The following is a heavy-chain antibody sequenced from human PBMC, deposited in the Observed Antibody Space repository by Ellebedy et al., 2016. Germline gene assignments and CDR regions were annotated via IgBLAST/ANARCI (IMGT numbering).Heavy chain of an antibody. CDR1: GFTFFAYA. J-gene: IGHJ4*02. Sequence: GGSLRLXXSASGFTFFAYALHWVRQAPGNGLEYVSAISSTGSHIYYADSVKGRFTVSRDNSKSTLYLQMSSLRVEDTAVYYCVKKVANRPGPPYYFDSWGQGILVTVSS. CDR3: VKKVANRPGPPYYFDS. D-gene: IGHD1-14*01. CDR2: ISSTGSHI. V-gene: IGHV3-64D*06.